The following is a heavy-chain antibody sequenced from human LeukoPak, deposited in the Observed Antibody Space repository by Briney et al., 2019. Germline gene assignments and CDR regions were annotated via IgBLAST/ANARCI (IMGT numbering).Heavy chain of an antibody. V-gene: IGHV4-34*01. CDR1: GGSFSGYY. CDR3: ARGRAAAAY. J-gene: IGHJ4*02. Sequence: SEALSLTCAVYGGSFSGYYWSWIRQPPGKGLEWIGEINHSGSTNYNPSLKSRVTISVDTSKNQFSLKLSSVTAADTAVYYCARGRAAAAYWGQGTLVTVSS. CDR2: INHSGST. D-gene: IGHD6-13*01.